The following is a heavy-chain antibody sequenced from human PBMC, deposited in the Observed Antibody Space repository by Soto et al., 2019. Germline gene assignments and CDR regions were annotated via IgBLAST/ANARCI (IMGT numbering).Heavy chain of an antibody. V-gene: IGHV5-51*01. D-gene: IGHD2-2*01. Sequence: GESLKISCKASGFTFTSYWIAWVRQMPGKGLEWMGIIYPGDSDTSYSPSFQGQVTISADKSINTAYLQWSSLKASETAMYYCAKHEGYCSSTTCSNFDYWGQGTLVTVSS. CDR3: AKHEGYCSSTTCSNFDY. CDR1: GFTFTSYW. CDR2: IYPGDSDT. J-gene: IGHJ4*02.